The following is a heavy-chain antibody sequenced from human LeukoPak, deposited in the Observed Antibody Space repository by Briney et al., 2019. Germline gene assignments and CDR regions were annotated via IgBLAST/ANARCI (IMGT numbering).Heavy chain of an antibody. D-gene: IGHD6-13*01. CDR3: ITLSGFSSSLGAAFNI. CDR1: GFTFSHAW. CDR2: IKSKVDGGTS. V-gene: IGHV3-15*01. Sequence: GGSLRLSCAASGFTFSHAWMSLVRPAPGKGLEWVGRIKSKVDGGTSDYAAPAKGRFTISRDDSQDALYLQMNSLKTEDTAVYYCITLSGFSSSLGAAFNIWGQGTMLTVSS. J-gene: IGHJ3*02.